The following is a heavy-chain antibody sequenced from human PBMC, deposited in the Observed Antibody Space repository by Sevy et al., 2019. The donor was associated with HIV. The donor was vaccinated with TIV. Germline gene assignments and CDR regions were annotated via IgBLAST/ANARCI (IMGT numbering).Heavy chain of an antibody. J-gene: IGHJ5*02. Sequence: SETLSLTCAVYGGSFSGYYWSWIRQPPGKGLEWIGEINHSGSTNYNASVKSRVTISVDTSKNQFSLKLSSVTAADTAVYYCARGPSITIFGVVGKNWFDPWGQGTLVTVSS. CDR2: INHSGST. CDR3: ARGPSITIFGVVGKNWFDP. V-gene: IGHV4-34*01. CDR1: GGSFSGYY. D-gene: IGHD3-3*01.